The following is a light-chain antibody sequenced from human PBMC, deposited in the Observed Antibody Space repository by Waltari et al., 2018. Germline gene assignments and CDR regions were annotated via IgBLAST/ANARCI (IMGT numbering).Light chain of an antibody. V-gene: IGKV1-13*02. Sequence: IQMSQSPSSLSASVGDRVTITCRASQGISSYLNWYQQKPGRAPKLLIYYANSLASGVPSRFSGSGSGTEFTLTISSLQPEDFATYYCQQGNSYPLTFGGGTKVEIK. J-gene: IGKJ4*01. CDR2: YAN. CDR3: QQGNSYPLT. CDR1: QGISSY.